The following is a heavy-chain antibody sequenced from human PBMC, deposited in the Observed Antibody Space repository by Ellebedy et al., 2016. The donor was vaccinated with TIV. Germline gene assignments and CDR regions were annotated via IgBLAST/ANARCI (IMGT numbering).Heavy chain of an antibody. CDR3: TRYCSGGSCYKEYYYYGMDV. V-gene: IGHV3-15*07. CDR1: GFTFSNAW. J-gene: IGHJ6*02. CDR2: IKSKTDGGTT. Sequence: GESLKISCAASGFTFSNAWMNWVRQAPGKGLEWVGRIKSKTDGGTTDYAAPVKGRFTISRDDSKNTLYLQMNSLKTEDTAVYYCTRYCSGGSCYKEYYYYGMDVWGQGTTVTVSS. D-gene: IGHD2-15*01.